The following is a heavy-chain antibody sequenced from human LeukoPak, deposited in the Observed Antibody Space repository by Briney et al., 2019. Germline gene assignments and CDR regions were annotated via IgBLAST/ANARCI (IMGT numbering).Heavy chain of an antibody. J-gene: IGHJ2*01. CDR2: IYYSGST. V-gene: IGHV4-59*08. D-gene: IGHD3-16*01. CDR1: GGSISSYY. Sequence: SEILSLTCTVSGGSISSYYWSWIRQPPGKGLEWIGYIYYSGSTNYNPSLKSRVTLSVDTSKNQFSLKLSSVTAADTAVYYCARLKMGAYFDLWGRGTLVTVSS. CDR3: ARLKMGAYFDL.